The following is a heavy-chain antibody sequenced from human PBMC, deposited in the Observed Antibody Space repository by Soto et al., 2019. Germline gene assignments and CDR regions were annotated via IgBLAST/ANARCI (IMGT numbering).Heavy chain of an antibody. J-gene: IGHJ6*03. CDR1: GGSISSSSYY. D-gene: IGHD1-7*01. CDR2: IYYSGST. Sequence: SETLSLTCTVSGGSISSSSYYWGWIRQPPGKGLEWFGSIYYSGSTYYNPSLKSRVTISVDTSKNQFSLKLSSVTAADTAVYYCARTDTYSYRWNSRRIYYYMHVWGKAIMGSGSS. CDR3: ARTDTYSYRWNSRRIYYYMHV. V-gene: IGHV4-39*01.